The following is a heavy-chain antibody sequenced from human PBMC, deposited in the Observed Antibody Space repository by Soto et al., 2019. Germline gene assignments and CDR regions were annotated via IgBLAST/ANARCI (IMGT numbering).Heavy chain of an antibody. V-gene: IGHV4-31*03. CDR1: GGSISSGGYY. Sequence: TSETLSLTCSVPGGSISSGGYYWNWIRQHPGKGLEWIGSIYYSGSTYYHPSLTSRLTISLDTSKNQFSLKLSSVTAADTAVYYCAQTQGPRGHNYGSDYWGKGTLVTVYS. D-gene: IGHD5-18*01. J-gene: IGHJ4*02. CDR3: AQTQGPRGHNYGSDY. CDR2: IYYSGST.